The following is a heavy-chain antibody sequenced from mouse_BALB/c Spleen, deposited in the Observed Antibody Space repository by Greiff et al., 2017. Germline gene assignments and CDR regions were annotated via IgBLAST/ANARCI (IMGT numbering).Heavy chain of an antibody. D-gene: IGHD2-1*01. Sequence: EVMLVESGGGLVQPGGSRKLSCAASGFTFSSFGMHWVRQAPEKELEWVAYISSCSSTIYYADTFKGRFTISRDNPKNTLFLQMTSLRSEDTAMYYCARSLWYQGLDYDAMDYWGQGTSVTVSS. CDR1: GFTFSSFG. CDR3: ARSLWYQGLDYDAMDY. CDR2: ISSCSSTI. V-gene: IGHV5-17*02. J-gene: IGHJ4*01.